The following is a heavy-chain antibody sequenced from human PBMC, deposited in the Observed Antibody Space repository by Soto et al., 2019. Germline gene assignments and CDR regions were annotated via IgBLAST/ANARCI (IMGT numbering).Heavy chain of an antibody. CDR1: GFTFSGSA. CDR3: RTTVTTFGDY. J-gene: IGHJ4*02. Sequence: GGSLRLSCAASGFTFSGSAMHWVRQASGKGLEWVGRIRSKANSYATAYAASVKGRFTISRDDSKNTAYLQMNSLKTEDTAVYYCRTTVTTFGDYWGQGTLVTVSS. V-gene: IGHV3-73*01. CDR2: IRSKANSYAT. D-gene: IGHD4-17*01.